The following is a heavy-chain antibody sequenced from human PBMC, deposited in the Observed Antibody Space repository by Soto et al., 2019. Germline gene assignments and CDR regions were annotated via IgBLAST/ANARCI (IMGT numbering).Heavy chain of an antibody. Sequence: SETLSLTCTVSGGSISTRSYYWGWIRQPPGKGLEWIGNIYYSGSTYYNPSLKSRVTISVDTSKNQFSLKLSSVTAADTAVYYCARHQSHSSSYVDPWGQGTLVTVSS. CDR1: GGSISTRSYY. D-gene: IGHD6-13*01. CDR2: IYYSGST. V-gene: IGHV4-39*01. J-gene: IGHJ5*02. CDR3: ARHQSHSSSYVDP.